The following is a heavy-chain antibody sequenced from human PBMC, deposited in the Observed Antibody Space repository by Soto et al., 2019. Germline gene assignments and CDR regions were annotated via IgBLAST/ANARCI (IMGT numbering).Heavy chain of an antibody. J-gene: IGHJ5*02. V-gene: IGHV4-30-2*01. CDR1: GGSISSGGYS. Sequence: PSENLSLTCAVSGGSISSGGYSWSWIRQPPGKGQEWIGYIYHSGSTYYNPSLMIRVTISVDRSKNQFSLKLSSVTAADTAVYYCARVPGPWGQGTLVTVSS. CDR2: IYHSGST. CDR3: ARVPGP.